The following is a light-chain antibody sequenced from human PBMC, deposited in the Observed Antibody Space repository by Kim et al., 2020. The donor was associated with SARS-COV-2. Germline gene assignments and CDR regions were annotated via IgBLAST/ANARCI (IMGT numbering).Light chain of an antibody. J-gene: IGLJ3*02. Sequence: PGQRSQIPGPGSSSNTGSNYVYWFQQHPGPAPKPLIYRNNQLPSGVPDRFSGSKSGASASLAIRGLRSEDEADYYCAAWDDSFWVFGGGTQLTVL. CDR3: AAWDDSFWV. V-gene: IGLV1-47*01. CDR1: SSNTGSNY. CDR2: RNN.